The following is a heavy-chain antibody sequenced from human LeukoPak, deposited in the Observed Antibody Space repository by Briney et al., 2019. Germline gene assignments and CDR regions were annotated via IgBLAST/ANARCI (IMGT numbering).Heavy chain of an antibody. CDR3: ARCYCSSPSCYDGWYYYYYMDV. V-gene: IGHV5-51*01. Sequence: GESLKISCKGSGYSFTSYWIGWVRQMPGKGLEWMGIIYPGDSDTRYSPSFQGQVTISADKSISTAYLQWSSLKASDTAMYYCARCYCSSPSCYDGWYYYYYMDVWGKGTTVTVSS. D-gene: IGHD2-2*01. CDR2: IYPGDSDT. J-gene: IGHJ6*03. CDR1: GYSFTSYW.